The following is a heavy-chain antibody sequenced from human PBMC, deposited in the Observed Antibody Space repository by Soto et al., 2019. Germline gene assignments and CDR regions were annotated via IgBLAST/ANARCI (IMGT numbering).Heavy chain of an antibody. CDR3: ARISPANPPLYYFDY. D-gene: IGHD7-27*01. CDR2: IYYSGST. J-gene: IGHJ4*02. V-gene: IGHV4-59*08. CDR1: GGSISSYY. Sequence: SETLSLTCTVSGGSISSYYWSWIRQPPGKGLEWIGYIYYSGSTNYNPSLKSRVTISVDTSKNQFSLKLSSVTAADTAVYYCARISPANPPLYYFDYWGQGTLVTVSS.